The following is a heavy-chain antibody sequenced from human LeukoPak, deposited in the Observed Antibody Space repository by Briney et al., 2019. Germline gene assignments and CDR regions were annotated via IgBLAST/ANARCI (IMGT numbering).Heavy chain of an antibody. CDR3: ATTVTTYYFDY. CDR1: GFTVSSNY. CDR2: IYSGGST. V-gene: IGHV3-66*01. J-gene: IGHJ4*02. Sequence: GGSLILSCAASGFTVSSNYMSWVRQAPGKGLEWVSVIYSGGSTYYADSVKGRFTISRDNSKNTLYLQMNSLRAEDTAVYYCATTVTTYYFDYWGQGTLVTVSS. D-gene: IGHD4-11*01.